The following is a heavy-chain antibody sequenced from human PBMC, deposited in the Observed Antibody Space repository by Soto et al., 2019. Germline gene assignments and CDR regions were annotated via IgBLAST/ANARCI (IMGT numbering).Heavy chain of an antibody. CDR1: GFSFSTYS. V-gene: IGHV3-21*01. Sequence: PGGSLRLSCAASGFSFSTYSMNWVRQAPGKGLEWVSSISSRGDTYYADSVKGRFTISRDNAKNSVSLQMDSLRAEDAAVYYCAREETAWPLAYGLDVWGPGTTLTVSS. CDR2: ISSRGDT. J-gene: IGHJ6*02. CDR3: AREETAWPLAYGLDV. D-gene: IGHD2-21*02.